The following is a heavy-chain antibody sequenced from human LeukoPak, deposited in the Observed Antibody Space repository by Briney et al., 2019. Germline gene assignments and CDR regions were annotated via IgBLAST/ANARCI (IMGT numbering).Heavy chain of an antibody. D-gene: IGHD5-12*01. CDR3: ARGAGYSGYDYSLLPFDY. Sequence: SETLSLTCTVSGGSISSYYWSWIRQPPGKGLEWIGYIYYSGSTYYNPSLKSRVTISVDTSKNQFSLKLSSVTAADTAVYYCARGAGYSGYDYSLLPFDYWGQGTLVTVSS. CDR1: GGSISSYY. V-gene: IGHV4-59*01. J-gene: IGHJ4*02. CDR2: IYYSGST.